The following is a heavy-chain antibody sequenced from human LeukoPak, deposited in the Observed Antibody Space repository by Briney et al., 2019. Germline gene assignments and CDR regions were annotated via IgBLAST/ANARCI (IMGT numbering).Heavy chain of an antibody. CDR1: GFTFSSYS. Sequence: PGGSLRLSCAASGFTFSSYSMNWVRQAPGKGLEWVSYISSSSSTIYYADSVKGRFTISRDNSKNTLYLQMNSLRAEDTAVYYCAIPDPTYYYDSSGYSHYSLPFGYWGQGTLVTVSS. V-gene: IGHV3-48*01. CDR3: AIPDPTYYYDSSGYSHYSLPFGY. J-gene: IGHJ4*02. D-gene: IGHD3-22*01. CDR2: ISSSSSTI.